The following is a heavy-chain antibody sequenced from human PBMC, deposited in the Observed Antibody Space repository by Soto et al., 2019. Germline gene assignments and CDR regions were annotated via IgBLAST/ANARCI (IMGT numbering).Heavy chain of an antibody. CDR2: MNPKSGFT. J-gene: IGHJ4*02. Sequence: QVQLVQSGAEVKKPGASVKVSCKTSGYTFTNYDVNWVRQATGQGLEWVGWMNPKSGFTGHAPKFQGRVTMTRDTSLRTAYMELSGLTSEDTAVSYCARTAGYLDYWGQGTLVTVSS. CDR1: GYTFTNYD. CDR3: ARTAGYLDY. V-gene: IGHV1-8*01. D-gene: IGHD5-18*01.